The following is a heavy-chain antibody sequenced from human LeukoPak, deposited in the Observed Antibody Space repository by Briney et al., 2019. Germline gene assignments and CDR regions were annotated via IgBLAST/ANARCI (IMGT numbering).Heavy chain of an antibody. D-gene: IGHD2-15*01. V-gene: IGHV3-23*01. Sequence: GGSLRLPCAASGFTFSNFVMSWVRQAPGKGLEWVSVIGGSGGNTYYADSVRGRFTISRDNSKNTLYLQINSLRAEDTALYYCAKMGVGYCTGGSCSAADYWGQGTLVTVSS. CDR2: IGGSGGNT. CDR3: AKMGVGYCTGGSCSAADY. CDR1: GFTFSNFV. J-gene: IGHJ4*02.